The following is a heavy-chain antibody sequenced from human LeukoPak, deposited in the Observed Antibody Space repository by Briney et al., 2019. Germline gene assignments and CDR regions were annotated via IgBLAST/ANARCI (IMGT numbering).Heavy chain of an antibody. CDR2: IYYSGST. Sequence: SETLSLTCTASGGSISSYYWSWIRQPPGKGLEWIWYIYYSGSTNYNPSLKSRVTISVDTSKNQFSLKLSSVTAADTAVYYCARERQRRFDYWGQGTLVTVSS. CDR1: GGSISSYY. J-gene: IGHJ4*02. V-gene: IGHV4-59*01. D-gene: IGHD6-25*01. CDR3: ARERQRRFDY.